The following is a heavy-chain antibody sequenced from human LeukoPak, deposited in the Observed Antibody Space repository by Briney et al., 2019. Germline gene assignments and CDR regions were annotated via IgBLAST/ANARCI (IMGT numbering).Heavy chain of an antibody. Sequence: ASVKVSCKASGYTFTSYGISWVRQAPGQGLEWMGWISAYNGNTNYAQKLQGRVTMTTVTSTSTAYMELRSLRSDDTAVYYCARDLLVVGATYWFDPWGQGTLSPSPQ. D-gene: IGHD1-26*01. CDR3: ARDLLVVGATYWFDP. V-gene: IGHV1-18*01. CDR2: ISAYNGNT. J-gene: IGHJ5*02. CDR1: GYTFTSYG.